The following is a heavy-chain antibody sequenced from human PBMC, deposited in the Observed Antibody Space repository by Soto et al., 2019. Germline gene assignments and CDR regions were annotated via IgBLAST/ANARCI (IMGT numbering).Heavy chain of an antibody. V-gene: IGHV1-2*02. D-gene: IGHD3-3*02. Sequence: GASVKVSCKASGYTFTVRYMHWVRQAPGQGLEWMGWINPNSGGTNYARKFQGRVTITRDTANSTAYMELSRLTFDDTAVYYCAREGDDRHFFFDSWGQGTLVTVSS. CDR2: INPNSGGT. CDR3: AREGDDRHFFFDS. CDR1: GYTFTVRY. J-gene: IGHJ4*02.